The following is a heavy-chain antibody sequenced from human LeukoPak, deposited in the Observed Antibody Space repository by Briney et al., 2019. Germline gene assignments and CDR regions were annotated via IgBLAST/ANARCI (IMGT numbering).Heavy chain of an antibody. J-gene: IGHJ4*02. CDR1: GYTFTGYY. V-gene: IGHV1-2*02. CDR3: ARDRGYSYGYPNYYFDY. D-gene: IGHD5-18*01. CDR2: INPNSGGT. Sequence: GASVKVSCKASGYTFTGYYMHWVRPAPGQGLEWMRWINPNSGGTNYAQKFQGRVTMTRDTSISTAYMELSRLRSDDTAVYYCARDRGYSYGYPNYYFDYWGQGTLVTVSP.